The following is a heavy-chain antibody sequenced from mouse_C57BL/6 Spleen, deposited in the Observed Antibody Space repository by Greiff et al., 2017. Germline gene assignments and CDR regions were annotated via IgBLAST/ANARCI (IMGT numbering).Heavy chain of an antibody. V-gene: IGHV1-82*01. Sequence: VMLVESGPELVKPGASVKISCKASGYAFSSSWMNWVKQRPGKGLEWIGRIYPGDGDTNYNGKFKGKATLTADKSSSTAYMQLSSLTSEDSAVYFCARSYYYGSSYWYFDVWGTGTTVTVSS. J-gene: IGHJ1*03. CDR2: IYPGDGDT. CDR3: ARSYYYGSSYWYFDV. D-gene: IGHD1-1*01. CDR1: GYAFSSSW.